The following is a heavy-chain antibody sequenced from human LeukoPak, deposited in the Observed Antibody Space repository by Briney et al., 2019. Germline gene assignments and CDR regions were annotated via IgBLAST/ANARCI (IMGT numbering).Heavy chain of an antibody. J-gene: IGHJ4*02. CDR1: RFTFSCFD. V-gene: IGHV3-48*01. Sequence: GGSLRLSCAASRFTFSCFDVNWVRQAPGKGLEWVSYISSSSSTIYYADSVKGRFTISRDNAKNSLYLQMNSLRAEDTAVYYCAGRDGPLGGPSVYWGQGTLVTVSS. D-gene: IGHD5-24*01. CDR2: ISSSSSTI. CDR3: AGRDGPLGGPSVY.